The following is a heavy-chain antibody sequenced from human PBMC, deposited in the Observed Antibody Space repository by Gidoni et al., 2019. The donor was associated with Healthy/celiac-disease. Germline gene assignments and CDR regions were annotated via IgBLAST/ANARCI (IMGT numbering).Heavy chain of an antibody. D-gene: IGHD4-17*01. CDR3: ARGSMTTVTPQYFQH. CDR2: ISSSSSYI. CDR1: GFTFSSYS. J-gene: IGHJ1*01. V-gene: IGHV3-21*01. Sequence: EVQLVESGGGLVKPGGSLRLSCAASGFTFSSYSMNWVRQAPGKGLEWVSSISSSSSYIYYADSVKGRFTISRDNAKNSLYLQMNSLRAEDTAVYYCARGSMTTVTPQYFQHWGQGTLVTVSS.